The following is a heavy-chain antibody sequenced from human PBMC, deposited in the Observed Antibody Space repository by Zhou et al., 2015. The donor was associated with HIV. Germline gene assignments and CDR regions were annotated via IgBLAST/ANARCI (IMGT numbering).Heavy chain of an antibody. D-gene: IGHD5-18*01. J-gene: IGHJ6*02. Sequence: QVQLVQSGAEVKKPGSSVKVSCKASGGTFSSYAISWVRQAPGQGLEWMGGIIPIFGTANYAQKFQGRVTITADESTSTAYMELSSLRSEDTAVYYCARAKGWDHTAMVIFHYYYYGMDVWGQGTTVTVSS. V-gene: IGHV1-69*12. CDR3: ARAKGWDHTAMVIFHYYYYGMDV. CDR2: IIPIFGTA. CDR1: GGTFSSYA.